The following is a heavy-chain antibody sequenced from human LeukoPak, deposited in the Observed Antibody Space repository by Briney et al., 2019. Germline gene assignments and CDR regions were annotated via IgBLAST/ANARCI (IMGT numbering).Heavy chain of an antibody. D-gene: IGHD3-22*01. CDR1: GFTFSSYA. CDR3: ARGAPRITMIVVVTNDAFDI. CDR2: ISCDGSNK. V-gene: IGHV3-30*04. J-gene: IGHJ3*02. Sequence: AMSLRLSCAASGFTFSSYAMHWVRQAPGKGLEWVAVISCDGSNKYYADSVKGRFTISRDNSKNTLYLQMNSLRAEDTAVYYCARGAPRITMIVVVTNDAFDIWGQGTMVTVSS.